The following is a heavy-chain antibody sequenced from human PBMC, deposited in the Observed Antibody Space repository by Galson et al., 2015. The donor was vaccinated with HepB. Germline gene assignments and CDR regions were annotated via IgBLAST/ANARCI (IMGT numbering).Heavy chain of an antibody. CDR1: GFTFSDYQ. J-gene: IGHJ3*01. Sequence: SLRLSCAASGFTFSDYQMTWIRQAPRKGLEWVSYITYSSALTTYADSVNGRFTISRDNAKNLLYLQMDSLRADDTAVYYCARDLSTTKRAFDVWGQGTVVTGSS. CDR3: ARDLSTTKRAFDV. D-gene: IGHD1-1*01. V-gene: IGHV3-11*05. CDR2: ITYSSALT.